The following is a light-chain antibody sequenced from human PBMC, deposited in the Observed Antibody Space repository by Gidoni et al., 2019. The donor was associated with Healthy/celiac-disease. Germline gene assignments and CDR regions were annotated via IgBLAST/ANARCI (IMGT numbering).Light chain of an antibody. J-gene: IGLJ2*01. V-gene: IGLV3-1*01. CDR2: QDS. CDR1: KLGDKY. CDR3: QAWDSSTAV. Sequence: YELTQPPSVSVSPGQTASITCSGDKLGDKYACWYQQKPGQSPVLVIYQDSKRPSGIPERFSGSNSGNTATLTISGTQAMDEADYYCQAWDSSTAVFGGGTKLTVL.